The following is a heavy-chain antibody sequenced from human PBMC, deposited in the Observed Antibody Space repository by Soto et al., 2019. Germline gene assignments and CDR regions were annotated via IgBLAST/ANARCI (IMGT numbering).Heavy chain of an antibody. Sequence: QVQLQESGPGLVKASLTLSLTCTVSGGSISSGGYYWSWIRQHPGKGLEWIGYIYYSGSTYYNPSLKSRVTISVDTSKNQFSLKLSSVTAADTAVYYCARDPHPAMVDYYYYGMDVWGQGTTVTVSS. D-gene: IGHD5-18*01. V-gene: IGHV4-31*03. CDR1: GGSISSGGYY. CDR3: ARDPHPAMVDYYYYGMDV. J-gene: IGHJ6*02. CDR2: IYYSGST.